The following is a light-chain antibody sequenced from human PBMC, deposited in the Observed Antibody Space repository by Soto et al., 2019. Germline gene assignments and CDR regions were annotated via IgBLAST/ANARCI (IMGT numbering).Light chain of an antibody. J-gene: IGKJ2*01. V-gene: IGKV1-39*01. CDR3: QQTYRPAYT. Sequence: DIQMDQSPSSLSASLGDRVTITCRASQSVNRFLNWYQQHPGRAPKVLIYAASTLQSGVPSRFSGNGSGTEFTLTLSTLQPEDFATYCCQQTYRPAYTFAQGTRLEIK. CDR2: AAS. CDR1: QSVNRF.